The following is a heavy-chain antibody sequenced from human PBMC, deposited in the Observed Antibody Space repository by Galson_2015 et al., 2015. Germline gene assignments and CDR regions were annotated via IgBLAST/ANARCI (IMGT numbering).Heavy chain of an antibody. CDR1: GGSVSSADYY. CDR2: IYYSGST. CDR3: ARDRTGTVDY. Sequence: TLSLTCAVSGGSVSSADYYWSWIRQPPGKGLEWIGYIYYSGSTYYNPSLKSRVTISVDTSKNQFSLRLSSVTAADTAVYYCARDRTGTVDYWGQGTLVTVSS. J-gene: IGHJ4*02. D-gene: IGHD1-1*01. V-gene: IGHV4-30-4*01.